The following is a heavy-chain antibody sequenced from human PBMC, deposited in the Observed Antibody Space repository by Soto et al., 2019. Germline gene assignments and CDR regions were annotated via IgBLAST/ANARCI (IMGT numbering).Heavy chain of an antibody. V-gene: IGHV1-58*01. CDR1: GFTFTNSA. CDR2: IIVASGRT. Sequence: SVKGSCKTSGFTFTNSAVQWVRQARGQRLEWIGWIIVASGRTNYAREVQERVTISRDTSTRTAYMELSGLRSEDTAVYYCVAELYSGGGCCSFDFWGQGTMVTVSS. J-gene: IGHJ3*01. D-gene: IGHD2-15*01. CDR3: VAELYSGGGCCSFDF.